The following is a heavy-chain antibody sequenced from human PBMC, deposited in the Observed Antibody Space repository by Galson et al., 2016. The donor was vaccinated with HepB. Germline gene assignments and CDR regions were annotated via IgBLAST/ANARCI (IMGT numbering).Heavy chain of an antibody. Sequence: TLSLTCTVSGDSISSGGYYWTWIRHHPGKGLEWIGYIYNSGTTYYNPSLKSRVTMSGDTSKNQFSLQLNSLTAADTAVYYCARGVHYGDYQDYWGQGTLVTVSS. V-gene: IGHV4-31*03. CDR3: ARGVHYGDYQDY. J-gene: IGHJ4*02. CDR2: IYNSGTT. D-gene: IGHD4-17*01. CDR1: GDSISSGGYY.